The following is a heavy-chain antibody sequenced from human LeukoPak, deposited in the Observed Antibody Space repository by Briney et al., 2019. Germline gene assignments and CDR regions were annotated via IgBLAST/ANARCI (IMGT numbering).Heavy chain of an antibody. V-gene: IGHV4-4*09. J-gene: IGHJ4*02. CDR2: ISTSGST. Sequence: SETLSLTCTVSGASISSHYWSLIRQPPGKGLEYIGYISTSGSTNYNPSLKSRVTISVDTSKNQFSLKLRSVTAADTAIYYCARLIPITRTTDYFDYWCQGALVTVSS. CDR3: ARLIPITRTTDYFDY. CDR1: GASISSHY. D-gene: IGHD1-7*01.